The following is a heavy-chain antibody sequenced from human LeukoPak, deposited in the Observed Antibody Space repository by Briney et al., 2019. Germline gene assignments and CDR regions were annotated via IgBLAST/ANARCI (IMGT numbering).Heavy chain of an antibody. J-gene: IGHJ4*02. CDR1: GFTLSSYA. CDR2: IGTTGGST. Sequence: GGSLRLSRAASGFTLSSYAMNWVRQAPGKGLEWVSGIGTTGGSTYYADSVKGRFTISRDNSKNTLYLQMNSLRAEDTAVYYCAKQGYDFWTYFDSWGQGTLVTVS. D-gene: IGHD3-3*01. CDR3: AKQGYDFWTYFDS. V-gene: IGHV3-23*01.